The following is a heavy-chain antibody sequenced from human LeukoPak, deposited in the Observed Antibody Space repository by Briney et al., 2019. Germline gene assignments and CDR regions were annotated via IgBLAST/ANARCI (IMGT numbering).Heavy chain of an antibody. Sequence: GASVKVSCKASGYTFTGYYMHWVRQAPGQGLEWMGWINPNSGGTNYAQKFRGRVTMTRDTSISTAYMELSRLRSDDTAVYYCARAGHYDFWSGYYCDYWGQGTLVTVSS. J-gene: IGHJ4*02. CDR3: ARAGHYDFWSGYYCDY. CDR1: GYTFTGYY. D-gene: IGHD3-3*01. V-gene: IGHV1-2*02. CDR2: INPNSGGT.